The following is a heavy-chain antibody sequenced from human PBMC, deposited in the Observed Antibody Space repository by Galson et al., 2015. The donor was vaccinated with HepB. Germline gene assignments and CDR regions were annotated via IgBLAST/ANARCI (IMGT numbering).Heavy chain of an antibody. CDR3: ARDRAFMITFGGVIATDAFDI. CDR1: GYTFTSYY. V-gene: IGHV1-46*03. J-gene: IGHJ3*02. D-gene: IGHD3-16*02. Sequence: SCKASGYTFTSYYMHWVRQAPGQGLEWMGIINPSGGSTSYAQKFQGRVTMTRDTSTSTVYMELSSLRSEDTAVYYCARDRAFMITFGGVIATDAFDIWGQGTMVTVSS. CDR2: INPSGGST.